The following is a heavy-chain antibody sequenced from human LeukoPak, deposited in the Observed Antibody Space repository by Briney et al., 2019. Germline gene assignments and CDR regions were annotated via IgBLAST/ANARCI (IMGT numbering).Heavy chain of an antibody. D-gene: IGHD1-26*01. CDR2: INPSGGST. J-gene: IGHJ3*02. Sequence: ASVKVSCKASGYTFTSYYMHWVRQAPGQGLEWMGIINPSGGSTSYAQKFQGRVTMTRDTSTSTVYMELSSLRSEGTAVYYCAREPGGKGARGAFDIWGQGTMVTVSS. V-gene: IGHV1-46*03. CDR3: AREPGGKGARGAFDI. CDR1: GYTFTSYY.